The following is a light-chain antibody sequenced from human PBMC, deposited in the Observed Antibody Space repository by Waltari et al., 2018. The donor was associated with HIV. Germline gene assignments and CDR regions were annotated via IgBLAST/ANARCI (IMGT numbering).Light chain of an antibody. CDR2: KDS. J-gene: IGLJ3*02. CDR1: ALANQH. CDR3: QSVDSSRIWV. V-gene: IGLV3-25*03. Sequence: SYELTQPPSASVSPGQTARITCSGDALANQHTYWFQQKPGQAPVLFIYKDSERPSGIPARFSGSRSGTTVMLTISGGQAEDEADYYCQSVDSSRIWVFGGGTKLTVL.